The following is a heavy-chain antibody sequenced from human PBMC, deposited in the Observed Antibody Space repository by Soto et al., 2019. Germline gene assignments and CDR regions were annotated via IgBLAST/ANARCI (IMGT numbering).Heavy chain of an antibody. V-gene: IGHV3-23*01. CDR2: ISGSGGNA. Sequence: EVQLLESGGGLVQPGGSLRLSCAASGFTFSSYAMSWVRQAPGKGLERVSTISGSGGNAYYADSVKGRFSNSRDNSKKTQPLQLNSLKADATAVYYSAKDSASGSYPPYYYLVMVVWAQGTPVPVS. J-gene: IGHJ6*02. CDR1: GFTFSSYA. D-gene: IGHD1-26*01. CDR3: AKDSASGSYPPYYYLVMVV.